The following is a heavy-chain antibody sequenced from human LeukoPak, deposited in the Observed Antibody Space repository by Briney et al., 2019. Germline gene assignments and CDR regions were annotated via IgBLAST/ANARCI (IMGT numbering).Heavy chain of an antibody. D-gene: IGHD1-7*01. J-gene: IGHJ4*02. CDR1: GFTFSDHY. V-gene: IGHV3-72*01. CDR2: TRNKANSYTT. Sequence: PGGSLRLSCAASGFTFSDHYMDWVRQAPGKGLEWVGRTRNKANSYTTEYAASVKGRFTISRDDSKNSLYLQMNSLKIEDTAVYYCARGELADWGQGTLVTVSS. CDR3: ARGELAD.